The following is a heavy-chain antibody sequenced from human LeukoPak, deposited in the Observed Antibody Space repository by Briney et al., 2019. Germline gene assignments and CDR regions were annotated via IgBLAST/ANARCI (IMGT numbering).Heavy chain of an antibody. CDR1: GFTFSSYS. D-gene: IGHD3-10*01. J-gene: IGHJ4*02. Sequence: GGSLRLSCAASGFTFSSYSMNWVRQAPGKGLEWVSSISSSSSYIYYADSVKGRFTISRDNAKNSLYLQMNSLRAEDTAVYYCARPQTYYYGSGSYYDYWGQGTLVTVSS. CDR3: ARPQTYYYGSGSYYDY. V-gene: IGHV3-21*04. CDR2: ISSSSSYI.